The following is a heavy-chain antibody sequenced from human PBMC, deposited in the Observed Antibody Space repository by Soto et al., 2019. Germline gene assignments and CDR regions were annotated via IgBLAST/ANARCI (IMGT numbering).Heavy chain of an antibody. Sequence: QVQLQESGPGLVKPSETLSLTCTVSGGSISSYYWSWIRQPPGKGLEWIGYIYYSGNTNYNPSLNSRVTISVDTSRTQSSLKLSSVTAADTAVDYCAITSDTDFDYWGQGTLVTVSS. CDR1: GGSISSYY. D-gene: IGHD5-18*01. J-gene: IGHJ4*02. V-gene: IGHV4-59*01. CDR2: IYYSGNT. CDR3: AITSDTDFDY.